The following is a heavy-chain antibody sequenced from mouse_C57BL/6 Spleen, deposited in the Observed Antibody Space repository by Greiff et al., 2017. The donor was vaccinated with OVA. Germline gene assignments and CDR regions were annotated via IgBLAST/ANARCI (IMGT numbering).Heavy chain of an antibody. D-gene: IGHD1-1*01. V-gene: IGHV1-52*01. J-gene: IGHJ4*01. Sequence: VQLQQPGAELVRPGSSVKLSCKASGYTFTSYWMHWVQQRPIQGLEWIGNIDPSDSETHYNQKFKDKATLTVDKSSSTAYMQLSSLTSEDAAVYYCRITTVVADAMDYWGQGTSVTVSS. CDR1: GYTFTSYW. CDR2: IDPSDSET. CDR3: RITTVVADAMDY.